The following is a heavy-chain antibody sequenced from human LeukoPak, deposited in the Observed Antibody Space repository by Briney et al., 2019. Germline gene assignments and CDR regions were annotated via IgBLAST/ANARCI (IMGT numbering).Heavy chain of an antibody. CDR2: INIDGSST. CDR1: GFTFSSYW. Sequence: GGSLRLSCAASGFTFSSYWMHWVRQVPGKGMVWVSRINIDGSSTNYADSVKGRFTISRDNAENTLYLQMNSLRAEDTAVYYCARACYSGSGSYCSWGQGTLVTVSS. CDR3: ARACYSGSGSYCS. J-gene: IGHJ5*02. D-gene: IGHD3-10*01. V-gene: IGHV3-74*01.